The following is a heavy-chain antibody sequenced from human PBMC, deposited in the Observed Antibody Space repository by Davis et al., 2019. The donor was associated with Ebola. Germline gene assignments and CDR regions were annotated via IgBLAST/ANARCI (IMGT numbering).Heavy chain of an antibody. CDR3: ARGPSIRGFDY. D-gene: IGHD3-10*01. CDR1: GGSISSYY. CDR2: IYYSGST. Sequence: SETLSLTCTVSGGSISSYYWSWIRQPPGKGLEWIGYIYYSGSTNYNPSLKSRVTISVDTSKNQLSLKLSSVTAADTAVYYCARGPSIRGFDYWGQGTLVTVSS. J-gene: IGHJ4*02. V-gene: IGHV4-59*12.